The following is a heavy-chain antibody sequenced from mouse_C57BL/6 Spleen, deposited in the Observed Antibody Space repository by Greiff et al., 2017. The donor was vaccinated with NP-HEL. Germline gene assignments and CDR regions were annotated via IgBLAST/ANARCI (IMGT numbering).Heavy chain of an antibody. V-gene: IGHV1-26*01. J-gene: IGHJ4*01. CDR3: ARELLLRYAEPRYYAMDY. D-gene: IGHD1-1*01. CDR2: INPNNGGT. Sequence: VQLQQSGPELVKPGASVKISCKASGYTFTDYYMNWVKQSHGKSLEWIGDINPNNGGTSYNQKFKGKATLTVDKSSSTAYMELRSLTSEDSAVYYCARELLLRYAEPRYYAMDYWGQGTSVTVSS. CDR1: GYTFTDYY.